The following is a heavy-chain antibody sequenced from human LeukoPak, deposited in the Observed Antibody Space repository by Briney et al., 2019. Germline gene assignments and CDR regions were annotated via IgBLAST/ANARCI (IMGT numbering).Heavy chain of an antibody. CDR2: ISAYNGNT. Sequence: ASVKVSCKASGYTFTSYGISWVQQAPGQGLEWMGWISAYNGNTNYAQKLQGRVTMTTDTSTSTAYMELRSLRSDDTAVYYCARARFLEWLCDYWGQGTLVTVSS. D-gene: IGHD3-3*01. J-gene: IGHJ4*02. V-gene: IGHV1-18*01. CDR3: ARARFLEWLCDY. CDR1: GYTFTSYG.